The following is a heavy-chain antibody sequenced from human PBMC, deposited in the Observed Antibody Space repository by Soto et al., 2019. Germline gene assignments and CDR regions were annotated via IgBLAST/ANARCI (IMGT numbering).Heavy chain of an antibody. V-gene: IGHV3-48*02. D-gene: IGHD3-22*01. J-gene: IGHJ4*02. CDR2: ISSSSSTT. CDR3: ARMYYYDSSGYYPTFDY. Sequence: PGGSLRLSCAASGFTFSSYSMNWVRQAPGKGLEWVSYISSSSSTTYYADSVKGRFTISRDNAKNSLYLQMNSLRDEDTAVYYCARMYYYDSSGYYPTFDYWGQGTLVTVSS. CDR1: GFTFSSYS.